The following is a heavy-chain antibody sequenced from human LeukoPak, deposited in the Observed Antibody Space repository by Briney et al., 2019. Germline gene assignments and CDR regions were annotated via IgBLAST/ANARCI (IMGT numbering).Heavy chain of an antibody. CDR3: AKLIYSSGYLDY. Sequence: GGSLRLSCAASGFTFSSYGMHWVRQAPGKGLEWVAVISYDGSNKYYADSVKGRFTISRDNSKNTLYLQMNSLRAEDTAVYYCAKLIYSSGYLDYWGQGTLATVPS. CDR2: ISYDGSNK. D-gene: IGHD3-22*01. J-gene: IGHJ4*02. CDR1: GFTFSSYG. V-gene: IGHV3-30*18.